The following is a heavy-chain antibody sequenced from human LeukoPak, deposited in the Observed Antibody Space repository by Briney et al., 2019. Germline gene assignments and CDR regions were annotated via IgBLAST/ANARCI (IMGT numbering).Heavy chain of an antibody. CDR3: ATPQPRYCSGGSCFYAFDI. J-gene: IGHJ3*02. D-gene: IGHD2-15*01. CDR2: ISAYNGNT. CDR1: GYTFTSYG. Sequence: ASVKVSCKASGYTFTSYGINWVRQAPGQGLEWMGWISAYNGNTNYAQKLQGRVTMTTDTSTSTAYMELRSLRSDDTAVYYCATPQPRYCSGGSCFYAFDIWGQGTMVTVSS. V-gene: IGHV1-18*01.